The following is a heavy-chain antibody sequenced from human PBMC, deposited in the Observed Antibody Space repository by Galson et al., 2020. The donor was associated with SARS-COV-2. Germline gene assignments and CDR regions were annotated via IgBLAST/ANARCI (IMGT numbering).Heavy chain of an antibody. CDR3: ARDRVWFGELSPSDYYYGMDV. D-gene: IGHD3-10*01. CDR1: GFTFSSYG. J-gene: IGHJ6*02. CDR2: IWYDGSNK. Sequence: GESLKISCAASGFTFSSYGMHWVRQAPGKGLEWVAVIWYDGSNKYYADSVKGRFTISRDNSKNTLYLQMNSLRAEDTAVYYCARDRVWFGELSPSDYYYGMDVWGQGSTVTVSS. V-gene: IGHV3-33*01.